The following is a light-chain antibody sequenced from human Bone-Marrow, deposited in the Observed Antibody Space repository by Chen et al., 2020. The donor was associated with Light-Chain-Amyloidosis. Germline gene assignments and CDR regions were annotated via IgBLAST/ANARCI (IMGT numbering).Light chain of an antibody. J-gene: IGLJ1*01. CDR1: SLSTYY. V-gene: IGLV3-19*01. CDR3: YSRDSSGNHLGV. Sequence: SSKLTQHPAVSVSVGQTVRITCQGDSLSTYYASWYQQKPGQAPLLVIYGKDNRPSGIPDRFSGSTSGNTASLTITGAQAEDEADYYCYSRDSSGNHLGVFGTGTKVTVL. CDR2: GKD.